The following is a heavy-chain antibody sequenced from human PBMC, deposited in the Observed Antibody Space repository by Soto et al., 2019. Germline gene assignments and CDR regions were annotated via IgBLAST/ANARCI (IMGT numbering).Heavy chain of an antibody. Sequence: SETLSLTCTVSGGSISSGGYYWSWIRQHPGKGLEWIGYIYYSGSTYYNPSLKSRVTISVDTSKNQFSLKLSSVTAADTAVYYCARGQPPYQLPNYYYYYMDVWGKGTTVTVSS. CDR2: IYYSGST. J-gene: IGHJ6*03. CDR1: GGSISSGGYY. CDR3: ARGQPPYQLPNYYYYYMDV. V-gene: IGHV4-31*03. D-gene: IGHD2-2*01.